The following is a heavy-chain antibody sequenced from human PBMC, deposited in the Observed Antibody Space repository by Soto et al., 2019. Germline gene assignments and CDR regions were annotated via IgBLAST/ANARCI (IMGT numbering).Heavy chain of an antibody. V-gene: IGHV3-49*03. CDR1: GFTFGDYA. J-gene: IGHJ6*02. CDR2: IRSKAYGGTT. D-gene: IGHD3-10*01. CDR3: TRETYYYGSGSYSRYYYYGMDV. Sequence: PGGSLRLSCTASGFTFGDYAMSWFRQAPGKGLEWVGFIRSKAYGGTTEYAASVKGRFTISRDDSKSIAYLQMNSLKTEDTAVYYCTRETYYYGSGSYSRYYYYGMDVWGQGTTVTVSS.